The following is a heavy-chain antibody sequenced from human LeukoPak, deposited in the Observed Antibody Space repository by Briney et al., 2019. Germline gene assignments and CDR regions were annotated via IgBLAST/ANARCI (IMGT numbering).Heavy chain of an antibody. CDR3: AGYCSGGSCYYIDAFDI. D-gene: IGHD2-15*01. CDR2: IYTSGTT. Sequence: SETLSLTCTVSGGSISSGRYYWSWIRQPAGKGLEWIGHIYTSGTTNYNPSLKSRVTISVDTSKNQFSLKLSSVTAADTAVYYCAGYCSGGSCYYIDAFDIWGQGTMVTVSS. CDR1: GGSISSGRYY. V-gene: IGHV4-61*09. J-gene: IGHJ3*02.